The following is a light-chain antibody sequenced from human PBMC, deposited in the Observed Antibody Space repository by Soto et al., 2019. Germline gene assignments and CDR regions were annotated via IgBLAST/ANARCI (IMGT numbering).Light chain of an antibody. CDR1: QSVRSSY. Sequence: EILLTQSPGTLSLSPGERATLSCRASQSVRSSYLAWYQQKPGQAPRLLIYGASSRATGIPDRFSGGGSGTDFTLTINRLEPEDFAVYYCQQFGSSPLTFGGGTKV. CDR2: GAS. CDR3: QQFGSSPLT. J-gene: IGKJ4*01. V-gene: IGKV3-20*01.